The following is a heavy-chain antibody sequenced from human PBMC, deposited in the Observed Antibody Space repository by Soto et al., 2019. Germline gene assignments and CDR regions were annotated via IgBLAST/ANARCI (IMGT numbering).Heavy chain of an antibody. CDR3: ARGRHSSGWPPFDY. CDR2: IYYSGST. CDR1: GGSISSGGYY. J-gene: IGHJ4*02. D-gene: IGHD6-19*01. Sequence: QVQLQESGPGLVKPSQTLSLTCTVSGGSISSGGYYWSWIRQHPGKGREWIGYIYYSGSTYYNPSLKSRVTISVDTSKNQFSLKLSSVTAADTAVYYCARGRHSSGWPPFDYWGQGTLVTVSS. V-gene: IGHV4-31*03.